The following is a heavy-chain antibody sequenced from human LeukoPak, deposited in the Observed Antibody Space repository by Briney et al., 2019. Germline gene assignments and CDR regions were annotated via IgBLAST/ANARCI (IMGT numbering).Heavy chain of an antibody. J-gene: IGHJ3*02. CDR1: GFTCSSYA. CDR3: ARGPGVIVVVTAMPYDAFDI. V-gene: IGHV3-30*04. D-gene: IGHD2-21*02. CDR2: ISYDGSNK. Sequence: GGSLRFYCAASGFTCSSYAMHWLRQAPGKGLEWVAVISYDGSNKYYADSVKGRFTISREKSKNTLYLQMNSLRAEDTAVYYCARGPGVIVVVTAMPYDAFDIWGQGTMVTVSS.